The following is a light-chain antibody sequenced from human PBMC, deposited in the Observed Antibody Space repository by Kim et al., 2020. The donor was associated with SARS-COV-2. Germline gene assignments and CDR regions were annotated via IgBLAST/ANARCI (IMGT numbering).Light chain of an antibody. V-gene: IGKV3-20*01. CDR1: QSVSSSY. CDR3: QQYGSSPLT. J-gene: IGKJ4*01. CDR2: DAS. Sequence: LSPGERATLSCRASQSVSSSYLAWYQQKPGQAPRLLIYDASSRATGIPDRFSGSGSGTDFTLTISRLEPEDFAVYYCQQYGSSPLTFGGGTKLEIK.